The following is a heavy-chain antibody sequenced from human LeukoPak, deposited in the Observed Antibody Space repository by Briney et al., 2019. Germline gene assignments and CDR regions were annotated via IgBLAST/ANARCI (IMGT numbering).Heavy chain of an antibody. D-gene: IGHD2-2*02. CDR1: GYRFANYW. Sequence: GESLKISCKGSGYRFANYWIGWVRQMPGKGLEGMGIIYPDDSDTRYSSSFQGQVTISADKSISTAYLQWSSLRASDTAMYYCAIGGDSTTSCYRCFNYWGQGTLVTVSS. CDR3: AIGGDSTTSCYRCFNY. CDR2: IYPDDSDT. J-gene: IGHJ4*02. V-gene: IGHV5-51*01.